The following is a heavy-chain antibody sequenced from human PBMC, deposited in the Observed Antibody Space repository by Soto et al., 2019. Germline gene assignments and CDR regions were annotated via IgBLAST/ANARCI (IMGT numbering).Heavy chain of an antibody. J-gene: IGHJ4*02. CDR3: ARVNYGDYGGVYDY. D-gene: IGHD4-17*01. V-gene: IGHV3-74*01. CDR1: GFTVSSYL. CDR2: INSDGSST. Sequence: PGESLKISCAASGFTVSSYLMHWVRQAPGKGLVWVSRINSDGSSTSFADSVKGRFTISRDNAKNTLYLQMNSLRAEDTAVYYCARVNYGDYGGVYDYWGQGTLVIVS.